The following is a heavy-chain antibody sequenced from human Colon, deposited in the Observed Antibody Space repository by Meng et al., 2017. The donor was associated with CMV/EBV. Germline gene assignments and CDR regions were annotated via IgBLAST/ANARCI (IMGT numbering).Heavy chain of an antibody. V-gene: IGHV1-46*01. CDR2: INPSGDST. D-gene: IGHD3-16*01. Sequence: ASVKVSCKTSGYTITSYFIHWVRQAPGHGLEWVGMINPSGDSTNYAQKFQGRVSLTSDTSTTTVYMELSSLKSEETAVYFCARDQFGGALDHWGQGTLVTVSS. CDR1: GYTITSYF. J-gene: IGHJ4*02. CDR3: ARDQFGGALDH.